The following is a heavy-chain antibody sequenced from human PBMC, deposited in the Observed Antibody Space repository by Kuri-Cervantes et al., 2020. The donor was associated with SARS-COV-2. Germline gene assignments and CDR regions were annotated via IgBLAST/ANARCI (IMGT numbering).Heavy chain of an antibody. V-gene: IGHV3-30-3*01. CDR3: ARLLPIVATTNYFDY. Sequence: GESLKISCAASGFTFSSYAMHWVRQAPGKGLEWVAVISYDGSNKYYADSVKGRFTFSRDNSKNTLYLQMNSLRAEDTAVYYCARLLPIVATTNYFDYWGQGTLVTVSS. D-gene: IGHD5-12*01. J-gene: IGHJ4*02. CDR1: GFTFSSYA. CDR2: ISYDGSNK.